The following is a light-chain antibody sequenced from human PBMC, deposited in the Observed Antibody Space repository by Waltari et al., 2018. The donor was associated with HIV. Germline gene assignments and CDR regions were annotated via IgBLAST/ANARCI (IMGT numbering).Light chain of an antibody. J-gene: IGLJ3*02. V-gene: IGLV1-44*01. CDR2: RNN. Sequence: QSVLTQPPSASGTPGQRVTISCSGGSSNIGSNFVIWYQQLPGTAPKLLMYRNNQRPSGVPDLFSGSKSGTSASLAISGLQSEYEADYCCAAWDDSLNSHWVFGGGTKVTVL. CDR3: AAWDDSLNSHWV. CDR1: SSNIGSNF.